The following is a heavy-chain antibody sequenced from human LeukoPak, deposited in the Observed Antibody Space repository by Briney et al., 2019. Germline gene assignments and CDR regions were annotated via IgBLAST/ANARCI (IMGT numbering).Heavy chain of an antibody. CDR1: GFIFSTYW. V-gene: IGHV3-7*05. D-gene: IGHD6-13*01. J-gene: IGHJ4*02. Sequence: GGSLRLSCAASGFIFSTYWLSWVRQAPGKGLEWVANINQDGSEIYYAESVQGRFTISRDNVDNSLYLQMNRLGAEDTAVYYCARRGTSSSWAHFDYWGQGTLVTVSS. CDR3: ARRGTSSSWAHFDY. CDR2: INQDGSEI.